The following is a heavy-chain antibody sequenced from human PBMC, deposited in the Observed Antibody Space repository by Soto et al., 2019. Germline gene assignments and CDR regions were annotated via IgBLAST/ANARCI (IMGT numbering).Heavy chain of an antibody. J-gene: IGHJ4*02. D-gene: IGHD2-21*02. CDR2: ISAYNGNT. CDR3: ARSIVVVTALDY. Sequence: ASVKASWEASGVGIASYGISWVRQAPGQGLEWMGWISAYNGNTNYAQKLQGRVTITRDTSASTAYMELSSLRSEDTAVYYCARSIVVVTALDYWGQGTLVTV. CDR1: GVGIASYG. V-gene: IGHV1-18*01.